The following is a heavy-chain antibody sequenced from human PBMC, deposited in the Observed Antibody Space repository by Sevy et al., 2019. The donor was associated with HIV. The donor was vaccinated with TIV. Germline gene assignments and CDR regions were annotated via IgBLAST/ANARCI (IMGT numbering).Heavy chain of an antibody. J-gene: IGHJ4*02. CDR1: GLTFSTYG. CDR2: ISYDGSHK. CDR3: AKDGGSYVFGAYYFDY. Sequence: GGSLRLSCAASGLTFSTYGMHWVRQAPGKGLEWVAVISYDGSHKYYADSVKGRFTISRDNSKNTLYLQMNSLRAEDTAVYYCAKDGGSYVFGAYYFDYWGQGTLVTVSS. D-gene: IGHD1-26*01. V-gene: IGHV3-30*18.